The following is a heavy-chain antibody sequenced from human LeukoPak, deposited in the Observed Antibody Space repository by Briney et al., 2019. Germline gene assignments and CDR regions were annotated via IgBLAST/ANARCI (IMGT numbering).Heavy chain of an antibody. Sequence: ASVKVSCKASGYTFTGYYMHWVRQAPGQGLEWMGRINPNSGGTNYAQKFQGRVTMTRDTSISTAYMDLSRLRSDDTAVYHWAREPLDSSSWSYYFDYWGQGTLVTVSS. J-gene: IGHJ4*02. V-gene: IGHV1-2*06. CDR3: AREPLDSSSWSYYFDY. CDR2: INPNSGGT. D-gene: IGHD6-13*01. CDR1: GYTFTGYY.